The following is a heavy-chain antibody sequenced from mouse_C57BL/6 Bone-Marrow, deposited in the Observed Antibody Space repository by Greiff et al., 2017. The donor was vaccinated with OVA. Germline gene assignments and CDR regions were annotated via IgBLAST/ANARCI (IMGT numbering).Heavy chain of an antibody. CDR3: ARHGAQATWVAY. CDR2: ISNLAYSI. D-gene: IGHD3-2*02. J-gene: IGHJ3*01. V-gene: IGHV5-15*04. Sequence: EVKLEESGGGLVQPGGSLKLSCAASGFTFSDYGMAWVRQAPRKGPEWVAFISNLAYSIYYADTVTGRFTISRENAKNTLYLEMSSLRSEDTAMYYCARHGAQATWVAYWGQGTLVTVSA. CDR1: GFTFSDYG.